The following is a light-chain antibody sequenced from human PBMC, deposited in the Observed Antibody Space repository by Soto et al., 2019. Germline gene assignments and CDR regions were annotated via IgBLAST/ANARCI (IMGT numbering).Light chain of an antibody. V-gene: IGKV3-15*01. CDR3: QQYNNWPPRP. CDR1: QSVSSN. Sequence: EIVMTQSPATLSVSPGERATLSCRASQSVSSNLAWYQQKPGQAPRLLIYGASTRATGIPARFSGSGSGTEFTLTISSLQSEDFAVYYCQQYNNWPPRPFGQGTQVEIK. J-gene: IGKJ1*01. CDR2: GAS.